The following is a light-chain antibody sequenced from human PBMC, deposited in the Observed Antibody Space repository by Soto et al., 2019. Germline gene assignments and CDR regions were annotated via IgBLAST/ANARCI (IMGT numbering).Light chain of an antibody. Sequence: EIVMTQSPATLSVSPGERATLSCRASQSVSSNLAWYQQKPGQAPRLLIYGASTRATGIPARFSGSGSGTECPLTISSLQSEDFAIYYCQQYNNWPPRTFGQGTKVEIK. V-gene: IGKV3-15*01. CDR2: GAS. CDR1: QSVSSN. J-gene: IGKJ1*01. CDR3: QQYNNWPPRT.